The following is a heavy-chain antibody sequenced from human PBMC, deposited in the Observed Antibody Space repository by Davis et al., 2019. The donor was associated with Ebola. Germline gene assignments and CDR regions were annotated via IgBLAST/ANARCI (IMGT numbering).Heavy chain of an antibody. V-gene: IGHV3-23*01. CDR1: GFTFSSYA. CDR2: ISGSGGST. J-gene: IGHJ6*03. D-gene: IGHD2-8*01. Sequence: PGGSLRLSCAASGFTFSSYAMNWVRQGPGKGLEWVSVISGSGGSTYYADSVKGRFTISRDNSKNTLYLQMNSLRAEDTAVYYCAKGVENIVHYYMDVWGKGTTVTVSS. CDR3: AKGVENIVHYYMDV.